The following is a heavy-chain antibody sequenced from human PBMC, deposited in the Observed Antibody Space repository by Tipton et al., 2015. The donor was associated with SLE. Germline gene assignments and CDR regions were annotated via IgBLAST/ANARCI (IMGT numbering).Heavy chain of an antibody. CDR2: IYYSGST. CDR1: GGSISSHY. CDR3: ARGSSSSSPDY. V-gene: IGHV4-59*11. Sequence: LRLSCTVSGGSISSHYWSWIRQPPGKGLEWIGYIYYSGSTNYNPSLKSRVTISVDTSKNQFSLKLSSVTAADTAVYYCARGSSSSSPDYWGQGTLVTVSS. D-gene: IGHD6-6*01. J-gene: IGHJ4*02.